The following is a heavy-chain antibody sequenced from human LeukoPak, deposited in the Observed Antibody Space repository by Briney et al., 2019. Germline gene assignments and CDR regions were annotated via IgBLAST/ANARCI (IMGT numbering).Heavy chain of an antibody. D-gene: IGHD1-26*01. CDR1: GDSIRSYY. J-gene: IGHJ4*02. V-gene: IGHV4-4*07. Sequence: SETLSLTCTVSGDSIRSYYWSWIRQPAGKGLEWIGRIYTSGSTSYNPSLKRRVTMSIDTSKNQFSLKLNSVTAADTAVYYCARVWSGSYDYWGQGTLVTVSS. CDR3: ARVWSGSYDY. CDR2: IYTSGST.